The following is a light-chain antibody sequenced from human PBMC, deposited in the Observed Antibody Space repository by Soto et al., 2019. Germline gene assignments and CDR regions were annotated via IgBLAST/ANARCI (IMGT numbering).Light chain of an antibody. Sequence: EIVLTQSPATLSSFPGDRVTLSCRASQYINTRLAWYQHRPGQAPRLLIYQTSLRAAGIPARFSASGSGTDFTLTISDVQPEDFAIYYCQQYHTWPITFGGGTKVEIK. V-gene: IGKV3D-15*03. CDR3: QQYHTWPIT. CDR2: QTS. J-gene: IGKJ4*01. CDR1: QYINTR.